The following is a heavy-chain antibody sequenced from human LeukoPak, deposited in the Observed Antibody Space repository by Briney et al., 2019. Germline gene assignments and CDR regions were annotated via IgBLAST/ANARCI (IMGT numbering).Heavy chain of an antibody. V-gene: IGHV3-64D*09. CDR1: GFTFSSYA. CDR2: ISSNGGST. CDR3: VKDGYYGSGRCHFDY. J-gene: IGHJ4*02. D-gene: IGHD3-10*01. Sequence: SGGSLRLSCSASGFTFSSYAMHWVRQAPGKGLEYVSVISSNGGSTYYADSVKGRFTISRDNSKNTLYLQMSSLRAEDTALYYCVKDGYYGSGRCHFDYWGQGTLVTVSS.